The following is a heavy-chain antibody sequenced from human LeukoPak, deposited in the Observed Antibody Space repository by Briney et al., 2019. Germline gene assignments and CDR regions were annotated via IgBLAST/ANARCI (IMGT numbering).Heavy chain of an antibody. D-gene: IGHD3-22*01. CDR2: IYYSGST. V-gene: IGHV4-59*01. Sequence: SETLSLTCTVSGGSISSYYWSWIRQPPGKGLEWIGYIYYSGSTNYNPSLKSRVTISVDTSKNQFSLKLSSVTAADTAVYYCAKLHYYDSSYDYWGQGTLVTVSS. J-gene: IGHJ4*02. CDR3: AKLHYYDSSYDY. CDR1: GGSISSYY.